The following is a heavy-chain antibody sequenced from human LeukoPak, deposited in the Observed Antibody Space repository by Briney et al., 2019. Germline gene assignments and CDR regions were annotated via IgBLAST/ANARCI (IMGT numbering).Heavy chain of an antibody. D-gene: IGHD3-22*01. Sequence: ASVKVSCKASGYTFTSHYMHWVRQAPGQGLEWMGIINPSGGSTSYAQKFQGRVTMTRDTSTSTVYMELSSLRSEDTAVYYCARDRYDSSGYYYPFDYWGQGTLVTVSS. J-gene: IGHJ4*02. V-gene: IGHV1-46*01. CDR3: ARDRYDSSGYYYPFDY. CDR1: GYTFTSHY. CDR2: INPSGGST.